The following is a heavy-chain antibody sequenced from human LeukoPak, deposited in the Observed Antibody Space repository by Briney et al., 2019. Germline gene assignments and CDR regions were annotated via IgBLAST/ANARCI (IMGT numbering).Heavy chain of an antibody. V-gene: IGHV4-59*08. CDR3: ARGDYYDSSGYDY. J-gene: IGHJ4*02. CDR1: GDSMRSDF. Sequence: PSETLSLTCLVSGDSMRSDFWSWIRQPPGKGLEWIGYVSGSGSTNYNPTVKSRVTISVDTSKNQFSLKLSSVTAADTAVYYCARGDYYDSSGYDYWGQGTLVTVSS. D-gene: IGHD3-22*01. CDR2: VSGSGST.